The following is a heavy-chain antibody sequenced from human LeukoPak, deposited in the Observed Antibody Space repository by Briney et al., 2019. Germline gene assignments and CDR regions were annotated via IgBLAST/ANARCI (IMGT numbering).Heavy chain of an antibody. CDR2: ISSSSSTI. V-gene: IGHV3-48*01. J-gene: IGHJ6*02. CDR3: AREQWLETYGMDV. Sequence: GGSLRLPCAASGFTFSSYSMNWVRQAPGKGLEWVSYISSSSSTIYYADSVKGRFTISRDNAKNSLYLQMNSLRAEDTAVYYCAREQWLETYGMDVWGQGTTVTVSS. D-gene: IGHD6-19*01. CDR1: GFTFSSYS.